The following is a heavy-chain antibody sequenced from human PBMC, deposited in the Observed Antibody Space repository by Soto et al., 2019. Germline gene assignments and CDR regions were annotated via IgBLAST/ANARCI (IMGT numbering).Heavy chain of an antibody. D-gene: IGHD6-6*01. CDR2: ISGSGGST. CDR1: GFTFSSYA. Sequence: GSLRLSCAASGFTFSSYAMSWVRQAPGKGLEWVSAISGSGGSTYYPDSVKGRFTISRDNSKNTLYLQMNSLRAEHTAVYYCAKASYSSSAGGDYWGQGTLVTVSS. V-gene: IGHV3-23*01. CDR3: AKASYSSSAGGDY. J-gene: IGHJ4*02.